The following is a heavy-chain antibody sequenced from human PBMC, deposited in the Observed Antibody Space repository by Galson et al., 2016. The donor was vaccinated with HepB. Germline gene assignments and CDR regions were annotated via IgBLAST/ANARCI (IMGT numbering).Heavy chain of an antibody. CDR2: ISGSGGTT. CDR3: VRDSSGYSGDAFDI. J-gene: IGHJ3*02. D-gene: IGHD3-22*01. V-gene: IGHV3-23*01. Sequence: SLRLSCAASEFSFRSYGMSWVRQAPGKGLEWVAGISGSGGTTHYADSVKGRFTISRDNSKNTLHLEMKSLRAEDTAVYYCVRDSSGYSGDAFDIWGQGTMVTVSS. CDR1: EFSFRSYG.